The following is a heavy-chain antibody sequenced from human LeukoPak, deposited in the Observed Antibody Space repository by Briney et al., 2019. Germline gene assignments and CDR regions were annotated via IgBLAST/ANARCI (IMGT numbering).Heavy chain of an antibody. Sequence: GGPLRLSCAASGFTFSSYGMHWVRQAPGKGLEWVAVISYDGSNKYYADSVKGRFTISRDNSKNTLYLQMNSLRAEDTAVYYCAKEFYYDSSGYYPTLDYWGQGTLVTVSS. V-gene: IGHV3-30*18. CDR1: GFTFSSYG. D-gene: IGHD3-22*01. CDR3: AKEFYYDSSGYYPTLDY. J-gene: IGHJ4*02. CDR2: ISYDGSNK.